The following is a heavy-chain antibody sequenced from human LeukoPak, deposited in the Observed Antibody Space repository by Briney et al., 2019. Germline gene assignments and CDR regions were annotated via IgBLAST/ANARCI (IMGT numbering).Heavy chain of an antibody. J-gene: IGHJ6*03. Sequence: ASVKVSCKASGYTFTGYYMHWVRQAAGQGLEWMGWINPNSGGTNYAQKFQGRVTMTRDTSISTAYMELSRLSSDDTAVYYCARAGLPYYYMDVWGKGTTVTVSS. CDR3: ARAGLPYYYMDV. CDR2: INPNSGGT. CDR1: GYTFTGYY. V-gene: IGHV1-2*02.